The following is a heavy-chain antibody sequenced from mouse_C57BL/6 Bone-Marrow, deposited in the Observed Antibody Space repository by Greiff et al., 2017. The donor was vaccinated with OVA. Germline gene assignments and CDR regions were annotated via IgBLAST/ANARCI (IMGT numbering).Heavy chain of an antibody. CDR2: INPYNGGT. J-gene: IGHJ3*01. Sequence: VQLQQSGPVLVKPGASVKMSCKASGYTFTDYYMNWVKQSHGKSLEWIGVINPYNGGTSYNQKFKGKATLTVYKSSSTAYMELNSLTSEDSAVYYCARGVGYYRCAYWGQGTLVTVSA. CDR1: GYTFTDYY. CDR3: ARGVGYYRCAY. V-gene: IGHV1-19*01. D-gene: IGHD2-3*01.